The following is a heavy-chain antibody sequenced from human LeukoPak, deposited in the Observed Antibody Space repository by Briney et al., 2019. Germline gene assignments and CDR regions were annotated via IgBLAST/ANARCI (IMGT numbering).Heavy chain of an antibody. D-gene: IGHD2-2*01. J-gene: IGHJ4*02. V-gene: IGHV1-3*01. CDR2: INAGNGHT. Sequence: ASVKVSCKASGYAFTDYAMHWVRQAPGQRPEWMGWINAGNGHTEYSQKFQGRVTISRDTSASTAYMELSSLRSEDTAVYYCARVYCSSTSCHYYFDYWGQGTLVTVS. CDR3: ARVYCSSTSCHYYFDY. CDR1: GYAFTDYA.